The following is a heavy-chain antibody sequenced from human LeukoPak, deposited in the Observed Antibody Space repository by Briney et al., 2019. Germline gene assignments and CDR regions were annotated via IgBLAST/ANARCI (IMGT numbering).Heavy chain of an antibody. CDR2: ISYDGSNK. CDR3: AKDREGYSSSLPSFDP. J-gene: IGHJ5*02. V-gene: IGHV3-30*18. CDR1: GFTFSSYG. D-gene: IGHD6-13*01. Sequence: PGGSLRLSCAASGFTFSSYGMHWVRQAPGKGLEWVAVISYDGSNKYYADSVKGRFTISRDNSKNTLYLQMNSLRAEDTAVYYCAKDREGYSSSLPSFDPWGQGTLVTVSS.